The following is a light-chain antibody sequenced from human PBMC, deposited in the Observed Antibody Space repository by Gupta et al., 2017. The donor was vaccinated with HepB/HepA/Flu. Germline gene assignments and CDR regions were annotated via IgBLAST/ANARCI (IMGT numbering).Light chain of an antibody. Sequence: DTQMTQSPSPLSASVGDRVTIPCRASQNIRSYLNWYQQKPGKAPNLLIFGASNLQSGVPSRFSGNTFGTDFTLTISRLQPEDFATYYCQQSNRTPLTFGGGTKVEIK. J-gene: IGKJ4*01. CDR1: QNIRSY. V-gene: IGKV1-39*01. CDR3: QQSNRTPLT. CDR2: GAS.